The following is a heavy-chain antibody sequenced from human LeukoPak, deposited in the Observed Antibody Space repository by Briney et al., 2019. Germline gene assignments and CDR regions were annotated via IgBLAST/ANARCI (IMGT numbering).Heavy chain of an antibody. V-gene: IGHV1-46*01. J-gene: IGHJ3*02. CDR3: ARVGSVAAARRGFDI. CDR2: INPSGGST. Sequence: ASVKVSCKASGYTFINYYMHWVRQAPGQGLEWMGIINPSGGSTSYAPKLQGRVTMTRDTSTSTVYMELSSLRSEDTAVYYCARVGSVAAARRGFDIWGQGTMVTVSS. D-gene: IGHD6-13*01. CDR1: GYTFINYY.